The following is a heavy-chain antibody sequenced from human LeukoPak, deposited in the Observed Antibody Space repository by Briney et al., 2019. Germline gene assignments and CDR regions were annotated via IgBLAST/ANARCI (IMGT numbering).Heavy chain of an antibody. CDR1: GFTFSSYE. V-gene: IGHV3-48*03. CDR3: ARGGDTTYYYGSGSYSDFDY. J-gene: IGHJ4*02. D-gene: IGHD3-10*01. CDR2: ISSSGSTI. Sequence: GGSLRLSCAASGFTFSSYEMNWVRQAPGKGLEWVSYISSSGSTIYYADPVKGRFTISRDNAKNSLYLQMNSLRAEDTAVYYCARGGDTTYYYGSGSYSDFDYWGQGTLVTVSS.